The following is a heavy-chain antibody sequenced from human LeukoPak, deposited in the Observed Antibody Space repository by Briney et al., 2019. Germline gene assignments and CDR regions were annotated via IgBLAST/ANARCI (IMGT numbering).Heavy chain of an antibody. J-gene: IGHJ6*03. CDR3: ARLYSSGWYVSRYYYYYYMDV. V-gene: IGHV3-7*01. CDR2: IKQDGSEK. CDR1: EFSVGSNY. Sequence: GGSLRLSCAASEFSVGSNYMTWVRQAPGKGLEWVANIKQDGSEKYYVDSVKGRFTISRDNAKNSLYLQMNSLRAEDTAVYYCARLYSSGWYVSRYYYYYYMDVWGKGTTVTISS. D-gene: IGHD6-13*01.